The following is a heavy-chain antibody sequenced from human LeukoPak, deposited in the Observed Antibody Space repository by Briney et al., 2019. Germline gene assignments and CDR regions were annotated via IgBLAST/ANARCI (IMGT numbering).Heavy chain of an antibody. D-gene: IGHD6-19*01. J-gene: IGHJ4*02. V-gene: IGHV3-23*01. Sequence: GGSLRLSCAASGFTFSSYAMIWVRQAPGKGLEWVSVISGNGDTTYYADSVKGRFTISRDNSRNTVYLQMNSLRGDDTAVYYCAKSYSSGWFGLYFDSWGQGTLVTVSS. CDR2: ISGNGDTT. CDR1: GFTFSSYA. CDR3: AKSYSSGWFGLYFDS.